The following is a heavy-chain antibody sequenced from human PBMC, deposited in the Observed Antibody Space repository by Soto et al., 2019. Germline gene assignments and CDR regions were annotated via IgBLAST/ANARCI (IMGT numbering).Heavy chain of an antibody. D-gene: IGHD3-3*01. V-gene: IGHV3-15*01. J-gene: IGHJ4*02. CDR1: GFTFSNAW. Sequence: RRLSCAASGFTFSNAWMSWVRQAPGKGLEWVGRIKSKTDGGTTDYAAPVKGRFTISRDDSKNTLYLQMNSLKTEDTAVYYCTTGITIFGVAGVDYCGQGTLVTVSS. CDR2: IKSKTDGGTT. CDR3: TTGITIFGVAGVDY.